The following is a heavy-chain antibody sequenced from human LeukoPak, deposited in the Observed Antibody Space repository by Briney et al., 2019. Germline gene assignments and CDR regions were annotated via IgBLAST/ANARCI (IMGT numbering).Heavy chain of an antibody. J-gene: IGHJ3*02. Sequence: SVKVSCKASRGTFSSYAIIWVRQAPGQGLEWMGGIIPIFGTANYAQKFQGRVTISADESTSTVYMELSSLRSEDTAVYYCASRVMFDAFDIWGQGTMVTVSS. CDR2: IIPIFGTA. CDR3: ASRVMFDAFDI. CDR1: RGTFSSYA. V-gene: IGHV1-69*13. D-gene: IGHD3-10*01.